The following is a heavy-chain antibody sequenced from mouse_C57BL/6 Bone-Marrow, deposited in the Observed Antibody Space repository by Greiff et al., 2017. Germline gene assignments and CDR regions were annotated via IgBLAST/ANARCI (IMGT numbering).Heavy chain of an antibody. D-gene: IGHD2-3*01. CDR1: GYSFTDYN. CDR3: AREIRYDGYPDY. J-gene: IGHJ2*01. V-gene: IGHV1-39*01. CDR2: INPNYGTT. Sequence: VHVKQSGPELVKPGASVKISCKASGYSFTDYNMNWVKQSHGKSLEWIGVINPNYGTTSYNQKFKGKATLTVDQSSSTAYMQLNSLTSEDSAVYYCAREIRYDGYPDYWGQGTTLTVSS.